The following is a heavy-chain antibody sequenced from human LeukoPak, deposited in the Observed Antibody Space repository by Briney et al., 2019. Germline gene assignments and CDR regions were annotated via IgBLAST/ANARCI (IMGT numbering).Heavy chain of an antibody. Sequence: RESLKISCKGSGFSFTSYWIGWVRQMPGKGLEWMGIIYPGDSDARYSPSFQGQVTISADKSISTAYLQWSSQKASDTAMYYCARHYSRTVHLTEVYYGMDVWGQGTTVTVSS. V-gene: IGHV5-51*01. J-gene: IGHJ6*02. CDR3: ARHYSRTVHLTEVYYGMDV. CDR2: IYPGDSDA. CDR1: GFSFTSYW. D-gene: IGHD3-9*01.